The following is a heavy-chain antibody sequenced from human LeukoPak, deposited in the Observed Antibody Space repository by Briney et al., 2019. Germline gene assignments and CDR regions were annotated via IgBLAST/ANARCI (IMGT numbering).Heavy chain of an antibody. CDR2: ISSSGGTR. CDR1: GFAFSVYE. J-gene: IGHJ4*02. CDR3: AREYSSDWPTRFDY. V-gene: IGHV3-48*03. D-gene: IGHD6-19*01. Sequence: PGGSLRLSCAASGFAFSVYEMYWVRQAPGKGLEWVSYISSSGGTRYYADSVKGRFTISRDNARNSLYLQMNSLRAEDTAVYYCAREYSSDWPTRFDYWGQGTLVTVSS.